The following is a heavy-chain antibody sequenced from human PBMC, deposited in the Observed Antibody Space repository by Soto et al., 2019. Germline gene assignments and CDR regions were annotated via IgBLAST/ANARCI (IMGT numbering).Heavy chain of an antibody. CDR3: AKRVYSYGSDYYSYYMDV. V-gene: IGHV3-23*01. Sequence: EVQLLESGGGLVQPGGSLRLSCAASGFTFSSYAMSWARQAPGKGLEWVSAISGSGGSTYYADSVKGRFTISRDNSKNTLYLQMNSLRAEDTAVYYCAKRVYSYGSDYYSYYMDVWGKGTTVTVSS. CDR2: ISGSGGST. CDR1: GFTFSSYA. D-gene: IGHD5-18*01. J-gene: IGHJ6*03.